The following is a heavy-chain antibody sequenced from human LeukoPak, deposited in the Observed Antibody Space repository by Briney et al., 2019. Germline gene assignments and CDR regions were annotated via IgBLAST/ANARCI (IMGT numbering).Heavy chain of an antibody. Sequence: SETLSLTCTVSGDSISSSNSYWSWIRQPPGKGLEWIGYIYYSGSTNYNPSLKSRVTISVDTSKNQFSLKLSSVTAADTAVYYCARIISSSWYPYYYYYMDVWGKGTTVTVSS. CDR1: GDSISSSNSY. J-gene: IGHJ6*03. D-gene: IGHD6-13*01. V-gene: IGHV4-61*01. CDR3: ARIISSSWYPYYYYYMDV. CDR2: IYYSGST.